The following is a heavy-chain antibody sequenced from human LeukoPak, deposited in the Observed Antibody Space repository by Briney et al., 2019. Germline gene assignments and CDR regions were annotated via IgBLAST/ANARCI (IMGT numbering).Heavy chain of an antibody. V-gene: IGHV4-4*07. CDR3: ARERRVGAILRPSYFDY. CDR1: GGSISSYY. J-gene: IGHJ4*02. D-gene: IGHD1-26*01. Sequence: PSETLSLTCTVSGGSISSYYWSWIRQPAGKGLEWIGRIYTSGSTNYNPSLKSRVTMSVDTSKNQFSLKLSSVTAADTAVYYCARERRVGAILRPSYFDYWGQGTLVTVSS. CDR2: IYTSGST.